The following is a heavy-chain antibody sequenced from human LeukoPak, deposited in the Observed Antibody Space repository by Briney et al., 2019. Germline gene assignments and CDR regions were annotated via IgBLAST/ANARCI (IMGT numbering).Heavy chain of an antibody. J-gene: IGHJ4*02. CDR2: IYSGGNT. V-gene: IGHV3-53*01. Sequence: GGSLRLSCAASGFTVSSSYMNWVRQAPGKGLEWVSVIYSGGNTYYADSVKGRFTISRDNSKNTLYLQMNSLRAEDTAVYYCARVPDYWGQGTLVTVSS. CDR3: ARVPDY. CDR1: GFTVSSSY.